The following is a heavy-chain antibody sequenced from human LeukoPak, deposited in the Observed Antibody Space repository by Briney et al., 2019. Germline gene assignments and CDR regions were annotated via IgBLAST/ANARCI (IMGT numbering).Heavy chain of an antibody. CDR3: AKERQKLVPDIDY. D-gene: IGHD3-9*01. CDR2: ISSSSSYI. Sequence: GGSLRLSCAASGFTFSSYSMNWVRQAPGKGLEWVSSISSSSSYIYYADSVKGRFTISRDNSKNTLYLQMNDLRPEDTAVYSCAKERQKLVPDIDYWGQGTLVTVSS. CDR1: GFTFSSYS. V-gene: IGHV3-21*01. J-gene: IGHJ4*02.